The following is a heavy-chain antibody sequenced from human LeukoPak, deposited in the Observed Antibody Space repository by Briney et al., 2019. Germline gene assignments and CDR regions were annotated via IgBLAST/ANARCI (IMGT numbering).Heavy chain of an antibody. CDR2: ISGSSSYI. CDR1: EFTFSTYI. V-gene: IGHV3-21*01. CDR3: ARDGSGGIDY. J-gene: IGHJ4*02. D-gene: IGHD3-10*01. Sequence: PGGSLRLSCAASEFTFSTYIMNWVXQAPGKGLEWVSSISGSSSYIYYADSVKGRFTISRDNAKNSLYLQMNSLRAEDTAVYYCARDGSGGIDYWGQGTLVTVSS.